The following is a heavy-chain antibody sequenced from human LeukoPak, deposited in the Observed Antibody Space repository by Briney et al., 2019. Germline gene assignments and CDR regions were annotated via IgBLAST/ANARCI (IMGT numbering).Heavy chain of an antibody. J-gene: IGHJ5*02. V-gene: IGHV4-34*01. Sequence: PSETLSLTCAVYGESFNNYYWTWIRQSPGKGLEWIGDINHSGSANYNPSLKSRVTISVDTSKNQFSLKLSSVTAADTAVYYCARARCGGDCYPNWFDPWGKGTIVTVSS. CDR1: GESFNNYY. D-gene: IGHD2-21*02. CDR2: INHSGSA. CDR3: ARARCGGDCYPNWFDP.